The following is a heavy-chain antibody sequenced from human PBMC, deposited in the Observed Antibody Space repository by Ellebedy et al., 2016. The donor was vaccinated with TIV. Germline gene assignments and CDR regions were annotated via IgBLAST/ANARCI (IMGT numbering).Heavy chain of an antibody. J-gene: IGHJ4*02. Sequence: GGSLRLXXAASGFSVSSTYMSWVRQAPGKGLEWVSIIYSAGNTYYADSVRGRISISRDDSRNTLYLQMNSLRVEDTAVYYCTSGSHYFDTSPFDYWGQGALVTVSS. V-gene: IGHV3-53*01. CDR3: TSGSHYFDTSPFDY. CDR2: IYSAGNT. CDR1: GFSVSSTY. D-gene: IGHD3-22*01.